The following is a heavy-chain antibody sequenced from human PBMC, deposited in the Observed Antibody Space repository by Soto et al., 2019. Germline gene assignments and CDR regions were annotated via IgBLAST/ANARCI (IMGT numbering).Heavy chain of an antibody. D-gene: IGHD7-27*01. J-gene: IGHJ4*02. V-gene: IGHV3-30*18. Sequence: QPGGSLRLSCAASGFTFSSYGMHWVRQAPGKGLEWVAVISYDGSNKYYADSVKGRFTISRDNSKNTLYLQMNSLRAEDTAVYYCAKNPTNWGSFIDYWGQGTLVTVSS. CDR3: AKNPTNWGSFIDY. CDR1: GFTFSSYG. CDR2: ISYDGSNK.